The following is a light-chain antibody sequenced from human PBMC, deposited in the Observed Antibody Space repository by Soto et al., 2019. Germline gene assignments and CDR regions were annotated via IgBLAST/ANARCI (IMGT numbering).Light chain of an antibody. CDR3: QQSYTRGYT. CDR2: AAS. J-gene: IGKJ2*01. V-gene: IGKV1-39*01. Sequence: DIQMTQSPSSLSASVGDSVTITCRASQNISSYLNWYQQKPGKAPKLLIYAASSLQSGGRSRFSGSGFETDFALTISSLQPEDSATYYCQQSYTRGYTFGQGTKLEIK. CDR1: QNISSY.